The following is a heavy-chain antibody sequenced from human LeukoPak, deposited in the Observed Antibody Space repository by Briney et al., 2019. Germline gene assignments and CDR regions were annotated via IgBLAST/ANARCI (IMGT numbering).Heavy chain of an antibody. D-gene: IGHD6-13*01. Sequence: PSETLSLTCTVSGGSISSSSYYWGWIRQPPGKGLEWIGGIYYSGSTYYNPSLKSRVTISVDTSKNQFSLKLSSVTAADTAVYYCARLIAAAGIWGQGTLVTVSS. J-gene: IGHJ4*02. CDR2: IYYSGST. CDR1: GGSISSSSYY. V-gene: IGHV4-39*01. CDR3: ARLIAAAGI.